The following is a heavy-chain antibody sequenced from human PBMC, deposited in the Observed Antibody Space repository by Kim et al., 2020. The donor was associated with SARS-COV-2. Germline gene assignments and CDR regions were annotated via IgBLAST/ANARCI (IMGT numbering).Heavy chain of an antibody. CDR2: ISYDGSNE. Sequence: GGSLRLSCAASGFSFSTYGIHWVRQAPGKGLEWVAVISYDGSNEYYADSVKGRFTISRDNSKHTLFLQMNSLRAEDTAVYYCAKSQTTIFGLVPSEYNG. V-gene: IGHV3-30*18. J-gene: IGHJ6*01. CDR3: AKSQTTIFGLVPSEYNG. D-gene: IGHD3-3*01. CDR1: GFSFSTYG.